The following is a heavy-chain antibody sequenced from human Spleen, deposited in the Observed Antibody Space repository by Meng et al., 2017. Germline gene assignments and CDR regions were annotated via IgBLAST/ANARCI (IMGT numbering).Heavy chain of an antibody. D-gene: IGHD3-10*01. CDR1: GYTFTSYY. Sequence: ASVKVSCKASGYTFTSYYMHWVRQAPGQGLEWMGIINPSGGSTSYAQKFQGRVTMTRDTSTSTVYMELSSLRSEDTAVYYCARIHISRYYGSGSYYGNYYYYGMDVWGQGTTVTVSS. V-gene: IGHV1-46*01. CDR3: ARIHISRYYGSGSYYGNYYYYGMDV. J-gene: IGHJ6*02. CDR2: INPSGGST.